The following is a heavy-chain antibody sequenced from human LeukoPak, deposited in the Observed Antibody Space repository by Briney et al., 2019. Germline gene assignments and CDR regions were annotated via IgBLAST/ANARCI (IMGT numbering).Heavy chain of an antibody. D-gene: IGHD1-26*01. V-gene: IGHV1-46*01. J-gene: IGHJ3*02. CDR1: GYTFTSYY. Sequence: ASVKVSCKASGYTFTSYYMHWVRQAPGQGLEWMGIINPSGGSTSYAQKFQGRVTITTDESTSTAYMELSSLRSEDTAVYYCARVGSGSYLGNAFDIWGQGTMVTVSS. CDR3: ARVGSGSYLGNAFDI. CDR2: INPSGGST.